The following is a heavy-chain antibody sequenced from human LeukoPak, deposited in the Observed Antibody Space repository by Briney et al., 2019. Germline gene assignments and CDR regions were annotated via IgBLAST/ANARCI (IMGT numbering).Heavy chain of an antibody. V-gene: IGHV1-2*02. CDR2: INHKSGGT. CDR1: GYTFSGYY. D-gene: IGHD1-20*01. Sequence: GAVTVSCKGSGYTFSGYYMHWVRQAPGQGVEGMGWINHKSGGTNYAQKFQGRVTMTTDTYISTAYMELSRLRSADTAVYYCARGDYNWNDGERYYGMAVWGQGTTVTVSS. J-gene: IGHJ6*02. CDR3: ARGDYNWNDGERYYGMAV.